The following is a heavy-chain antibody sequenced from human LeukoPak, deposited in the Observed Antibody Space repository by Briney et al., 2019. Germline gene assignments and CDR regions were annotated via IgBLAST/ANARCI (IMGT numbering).Heavy chain of an antibody. J-gene: IGHJ4*02. CDR1: GGSISSSSYH. CDR3: ARTRGAYYDSSGYYWGNFFDY. D-gene: IGHD3-22*01. V-gene: IGHV4-39*07. Sequence: SETLCLTCTVSGGSISSSSYHWGWIRQPPGKGLEWIGSLYYSGLTYYNPSLKSRVTTSLDTSKNQFSLNLFSVTAADTAFYYCARTRGAYYDSSGYYWGNFFDYWGQETLVTVSS. CDR2: LYYSGLT.